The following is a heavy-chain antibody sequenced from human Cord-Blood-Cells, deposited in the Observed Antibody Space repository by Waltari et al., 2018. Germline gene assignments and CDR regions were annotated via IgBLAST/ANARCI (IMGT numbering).Heavy chain of an antibody. Sequence: QVQLVQSGAEVKKPGASVKVSCKASGYTFTGYYMHCVRQAPGQGLEWMGWINPNSGGTNYAQKFQGWVTMTRDTSISTAYMELSRLRSDDTAVYYCARALLSSSWYFDYWGQGTLVTVSS. CDR2: INPNSGGT. V-gene: IGHV1-2*04. CDR1: GYTFTGYY. D-gene: IGHD6-13*01. J-gene: IGHJ4*02. CDR3: ARALLSSSWYFDY.